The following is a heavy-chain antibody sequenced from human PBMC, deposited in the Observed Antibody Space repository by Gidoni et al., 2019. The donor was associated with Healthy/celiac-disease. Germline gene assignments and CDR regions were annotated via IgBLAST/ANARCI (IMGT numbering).Heavy chain of an antibody. CDR2: INAGNGNT. CDR3: ARSTFSGRLPYYFDY. D-gene: IGHD5-12*01. CDR1: GYTFISYA. V-gene: IGHV1-3*01. Sequence: QVQLVQSGAEVKKPGASVKVSCKASGYTFISYAMHWVRQAPGQRLEWMRWINAGNGNTKYSQKFQGRVTITRDTSASTAYMELSSLRSEDTAVYYCARSTFSGRLPYYFDYWGQGTLVTVSS. J-gene: IGHJ4*02.